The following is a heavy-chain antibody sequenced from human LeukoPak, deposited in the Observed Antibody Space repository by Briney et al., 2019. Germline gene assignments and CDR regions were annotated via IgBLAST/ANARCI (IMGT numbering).Heavy chain of an antibody. J-gene: IGHJ4*02. CDR2: ISSSGSTI. D-gene: IGHD4-17*01. V-gene: IGHV3-48*03. Sequence: PGGSLRLSCAASGFTFSSYEMNWVRQAPGKGLEWVSYISSSGSTIYYADSVKGRFTISRDNAKNSLYLQMNSLRAEDTAVYYCARDSGRGDYVDYWGQGTLVTVSS. CDR3: ARDSGRGDYVDY. CDR1: GFTFSSYE.